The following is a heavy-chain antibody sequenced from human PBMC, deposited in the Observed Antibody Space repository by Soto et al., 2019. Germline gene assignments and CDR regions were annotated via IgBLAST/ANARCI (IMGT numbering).Heavy chain of an antibody. CDR1: GFTFSSYA. D-gene: IGHD1-1*01. J-gene: IGHJ6*03. CDR3: ASSTHLDEDRYYYYMDV. Sequence: PGGSLRLSCAASGFTFSSYAMSWVRQAPGKGLEWVSAISGSGGSTYYADSVKGRFTISRDNSKNTLYLQMNSLRAEDTAVYYCASSTHLDEDRYYYYMDVWGKGTTVTVSS. V-gene: IGHV3-23*01. CDR2: ISGSGGST.